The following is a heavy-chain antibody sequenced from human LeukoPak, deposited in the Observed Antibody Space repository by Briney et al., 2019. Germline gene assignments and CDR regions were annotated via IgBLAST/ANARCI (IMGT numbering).Heavy chain of an antibody. J-gene: IGHJ5*02. V-gene: IGHV4-39*01. CDR1: GGSISSSSYY. D-gene: IGHD2-15*01. CDR2: IYYSGST. Sequence: SETLSLTCTVSGGSISSSSYYWGWIRQPPGKGLEWIGSIYYSGSTYYNPSLKSRVTISVDTSKNKFSLKLSSVTAADTAVYYCARPLGYCSGGSCYFNWFDPWGQGTLVTVSS. CDR3: ARPLGYCSGGSCYFNWFDP.